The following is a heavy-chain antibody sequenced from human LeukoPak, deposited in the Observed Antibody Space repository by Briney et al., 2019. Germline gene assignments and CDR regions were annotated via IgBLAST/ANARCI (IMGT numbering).Heavy chain of an antibody. J-gene: IGHJ4*02. Sequence: SETLSLTCTVSGGSISSGGYYWSWIRQHPGKGLEWIGYIYYSGSTYYNPSLKSRVTISVDTSKNQFSLKLSSVTAADTAVYYCARGFEMGYSSGWCPDYWGQGTLVTVSS. CDR3: ARGFEMGYSSGWCPDY. CDR1: GGSISSGGYY. V-gene: IGHV4-31*03. CDR2: IYYSGST. D-gene: IGHD6-19*01.